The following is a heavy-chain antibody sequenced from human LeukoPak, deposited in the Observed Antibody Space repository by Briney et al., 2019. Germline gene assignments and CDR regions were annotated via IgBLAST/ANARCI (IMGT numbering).Heavy chain of an antibody. Sequence: SETLPLTCAVYGGSFSGYYWSWIRQPPGKGLEWIGEINHSGSTNYNVSLKSRVTISVDTSKNQFSLRLSSVTAADTAVYYCAPRGDIEHSYGYGKWFDPWGQGTRVTVSS. V-gene: IGHV4-34*01. CDR1: GGSFSGYY. D-gene: IGHD5-18*01. J-gene: IGHJ5*02. CDR2: INHSGST. CDR3: APRGDIEHSYGYGKWFDP.